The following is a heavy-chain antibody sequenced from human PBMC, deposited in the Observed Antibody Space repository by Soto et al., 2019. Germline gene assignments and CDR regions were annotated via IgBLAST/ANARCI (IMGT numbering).Heavy chain of an antibody. D-gene: IGHD3-10*01. CDR2: ISGSGDRT. CDR3: AKPLYGSGSYYKGDDAFDI. J-gene: IGHJ3*02. CDR1: GFTLSSYA. V-gene: IGHV3-23*01. Sequence: GGSLRLSCAASGFTLSSYAMSWVRQAPGKGLEWVSVISGSGDRTDYADSVKGRFTISRDNSKNTLYLQMNSLRAEDTAVYYCAKPLYGSGSYYKGDDAFDIWGQGTMVTVSS.